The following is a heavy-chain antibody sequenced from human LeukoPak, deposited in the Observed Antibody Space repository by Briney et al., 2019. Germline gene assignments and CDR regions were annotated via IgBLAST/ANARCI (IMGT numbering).Heavy chain of an antibody. J-gene: IGHJ4*02. Sequence: GGSLRLSCAASGFSFSTYAMSWVRQAPGKGLGWVSSISGSGGNTYYADSVKGRFTISRDNSKNTLYLQMNSLRAEDTAVYHCAKGSELDYWGQGTLVTVSS. V-gene: IGHV3-23*01. CDR2: ISGSGGNT. CDR3: AKGSELDY. CDR1: GFSFSTYA.